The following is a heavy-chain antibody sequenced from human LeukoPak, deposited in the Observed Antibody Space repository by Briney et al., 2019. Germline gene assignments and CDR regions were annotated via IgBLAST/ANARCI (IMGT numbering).Heavy chain of an antibody. CDR3: ARGPAPWYFDL. CDR2: IYYSGST. J-gene: IGHJ2*01. Sequence: KPPETLSLTCTVSGGSISNYYWSWIRQPPGKGLEWIGYIYYSGSTSYNPSLKSRVTISVDTSKNQFSLKLNSVTAADTAVYYSARGPAPWYFDLWGRGTLVTVSS. V-gene: IGHV4-59*01. CDR1: GGSISNYY. D-gene: IGHD2-2*01.